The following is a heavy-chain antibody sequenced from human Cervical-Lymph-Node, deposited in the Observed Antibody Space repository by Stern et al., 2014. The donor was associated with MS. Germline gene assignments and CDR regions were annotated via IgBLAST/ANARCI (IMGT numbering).Heavy chain of an antibody. CDR2: IIPIFGTE. Sequence: VQLEESGAEVKKPGSSVKVSCKASGGTFSSYAISWVRQAPGQGLEWMGEIIPIFGTENSAQKFQGRVTITADESTTTAYMELSGLRSEDTAVYYCARRDYYDSSGYYGDAFDIWGQGTMVTVSS. J-gene: IGHJ3*02. CDR1: GGTFSSYA. CDR3: ARRDYYDSSGYYGDAFDI. V-gene: IGHV1-69*01. D-gene: IGHD3-22*01.